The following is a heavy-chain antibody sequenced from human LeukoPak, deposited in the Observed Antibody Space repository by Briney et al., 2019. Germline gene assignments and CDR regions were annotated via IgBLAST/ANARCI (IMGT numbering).Heavy chain of an antibody. D-gene: IGHD6-25*01. CDR3: AKDGIPCYSSGCGHRWFDP. CDR2: ISWNSGSI. CDR1: GFTFDDYA. J-gene: IGHJ5*02. Sequence: GGSLRLSCAASGFTFDDYAMHWVRQAPGKGLEWVSGISWNSGSIGYADSVKGRFTISRDNAKNSLYLQMNSLRAEDTALYYCAKDGIPCYSSGCGHRWFDPWGQGILVTVSS. V-gene: IGHV3-9*01.